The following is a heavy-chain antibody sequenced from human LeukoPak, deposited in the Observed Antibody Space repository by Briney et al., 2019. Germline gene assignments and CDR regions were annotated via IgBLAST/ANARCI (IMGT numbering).Heavy chain of an antibody. CDR1: GYTFTNYT. J-gene: IGHJ3*02. CDR2: ISAYNGNT. CDR3: ARDSPYCSGGSCYSVVAFDI. Sequence: ASVKVSCKASGYTFTNYTLNWVRQAPGQGLEWMGWISAYNGNTNYAQKLQGRVTMTTDTSTSTAYMELRSLRSDDTAVYYCARDSPYCSGGSCYSVVAFDIWGQGTMVTVSS. D-gene: IGHD2-15*01. V-gene: IGHV1-18*01.